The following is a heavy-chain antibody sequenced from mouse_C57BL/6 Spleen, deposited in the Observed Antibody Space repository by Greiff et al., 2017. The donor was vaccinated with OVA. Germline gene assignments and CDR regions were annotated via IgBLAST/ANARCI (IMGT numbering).Heavy chain of an antibody. CDR3: ARNYDYFDV. J-gene: IGHJ1*03. CDR1: GFTFRSCA. D-gene: IGHD2-4*01. V-gene: IGHV5-4*03. Sequence: DVMLVESGGGLVKPGGSLQLSCAASGFTFRSCAMSWVRQTPETRLEWVATISDVGSYTYYPDNVKGRFTISRDNAKNNLYLQLSHLKSEDTAMYYCARNYDYFDVWGTGTTVTVSS. CDR2: ISDVGSYT.